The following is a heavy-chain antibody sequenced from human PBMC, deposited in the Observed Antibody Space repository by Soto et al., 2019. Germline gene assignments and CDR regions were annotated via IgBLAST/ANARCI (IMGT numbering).Heavy chain of an antibody. J-gene: IGHJ6*03. V-gene: IGHV1-18*01. CDR3: ARDRGVAPPVAGNTHYYYYMDV. CDR2: ISAYNGNT. Sequence: DQLVQSGVEVKKPGASVKVSCKASGYSFTNYGITWVRQAPGQGFEWMGWISAYNGNTNYAQKFQGRVTMTTDASTSTAYLELRSLRSDDTDVYYCARDRGVAPPVAGNTHYYYYMDVWGKGTTVTVSS. CDR1: GYSFTNYG. D-gene: IGHD6-13*01.